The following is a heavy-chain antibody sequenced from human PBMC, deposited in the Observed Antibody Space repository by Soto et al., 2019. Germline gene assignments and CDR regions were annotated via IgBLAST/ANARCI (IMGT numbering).Heavy chain of an antibody. CDR3: SAVVAATRDGNYYYGMDV. D-gene: IGHD2-15*01. CDR2: MNPNSGNT. V-gene: IGHV1-8*01. Sequence: GASVKVSCKASGYTFTSYDINWVRQATGQGLEWMGWMNPNSGNTGYAQKFQGRVTMTRNTSISTAYMELSSLRSEDTAVYYCSAVVAATRDGNYYYGMDVWGQGTTVTAP. J-gene: IGHJ6*02. CDR1: GYTFTSYD.